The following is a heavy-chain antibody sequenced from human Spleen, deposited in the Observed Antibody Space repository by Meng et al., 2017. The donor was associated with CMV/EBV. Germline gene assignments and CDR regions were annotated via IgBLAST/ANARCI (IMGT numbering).Heavy chain of an antibody. J-gene: IGHJ4*02. V-gene: IGHV3-30-3*01. CDR3: ASYVGYDSSGYYWLDY. Sequence: GESLKISCAASGFIVSSDNMNWVRQAPGKGLEWVTVISDDGNNKYYAESVKGRFTISRDNSKNTLYLQMNSLRTEDTAVYYCASYVGYDSSGYYWLDYWGQGTLVTVSS. CDR1: GFIVSSDN. D-gene: IGHD3-22*01. CDR2: ISDDGNNK.